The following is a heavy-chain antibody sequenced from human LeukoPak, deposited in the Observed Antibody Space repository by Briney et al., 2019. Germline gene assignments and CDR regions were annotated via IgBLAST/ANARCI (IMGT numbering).Heavy chain of an antibody. D-gene: IGHD6-19*01. Sequence: PSGRSLRLSCAASGFTFSSYAMNWVRQAPGKGLEWVSYISSSGSTIYYADSVKGRFTISRDNAKNSLYLQMNSLRAEDTAVYYCARDGGIAVAAEVYFDYWGQGTLVTVSS. J-gene: IGHJ4*02. V-gene: IGHV3-48*03. CDR1: GFTFSSYA. CDR3: ARDGGIAVAAEVYFDY. CDR2: ISSSGSTI.